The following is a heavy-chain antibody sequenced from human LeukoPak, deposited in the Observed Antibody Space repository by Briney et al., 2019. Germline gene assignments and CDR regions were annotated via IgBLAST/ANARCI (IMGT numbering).Heavy chain of an antibody. CDR3: ARVTGYMTEDYFDD. V-gene: IGHV4-59*01. CDR1: GRSINCYY. J-gene: IGHJ4*02. D-gene: IGHD6-13*01. CDR2: IYYRRST. Sequence: SETLSLTCTVSGRSINCYYWSWIRQPPGQGLDWIEYIYYRRSTNYNPSLKSRVTISVDTSKNQHSLRLSSVTAADMAVYYCARVTGYMTEDYFDDWGQGTLITVSS.